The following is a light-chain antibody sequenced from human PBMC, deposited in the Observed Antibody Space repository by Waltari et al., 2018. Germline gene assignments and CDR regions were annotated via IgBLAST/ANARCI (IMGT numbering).Light chain of an antibody. V-gene: IGKV1-9*01. J-gene: IGKJ4*01. Sequence: IQLTQSPSYLSASVGDRVTITCRASQGIRSFLAWYQQKPGKAPKLLIYAASTLQSGVPSRFSGSGSGTDFTLTISSLQPEDFATYYCQQVNSYPALTFGGGTKVEIK. CDR2: AAS. CDR1: QGIRSF. CDR3: QQVNSYPALT.